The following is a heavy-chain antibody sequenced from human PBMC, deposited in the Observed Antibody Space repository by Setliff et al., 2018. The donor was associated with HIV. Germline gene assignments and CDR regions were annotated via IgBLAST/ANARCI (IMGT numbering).Heavy chain of an antibody. CDR2: INPRSGST. CDR1: GYNFITYY. J-gene: IGHJ4*02. V-gene: IGHV1-46*01. Sequence: ASVKVSCKASGYNFITYYIHWVRQAPGQGLEWMGLINPRSGSTNYAQKFQDRVTMTSDTSTRTVYMELSSLRSDDTAVYYCAADYYFASGLAAWGQGTLVTVSS. D-gene: IGHD3-10*01. CDR3: AADYYFASGLAA.